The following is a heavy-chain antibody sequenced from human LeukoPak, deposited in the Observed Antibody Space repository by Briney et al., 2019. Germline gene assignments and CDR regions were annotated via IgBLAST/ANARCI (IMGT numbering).Heavy chain of an antibody. J-gene: IGHJ4*02. V-gene: IGHV1-2*02. CDR3: ARPRRDILTEFDY. CDR2: INPNSGGT. D-gene: IGHD3-9*01. CDR1: GYTFTGHY. Sequence: GASVKVSCKASGYTFTGHYMHWVRQAPGQGLEWMGWINPNSGGTNYAQKFQGRVTMTRDTSISTAYMELSRLRSDDTAVYYCARPRRDILTEFDYWGQGTLVTVSS.